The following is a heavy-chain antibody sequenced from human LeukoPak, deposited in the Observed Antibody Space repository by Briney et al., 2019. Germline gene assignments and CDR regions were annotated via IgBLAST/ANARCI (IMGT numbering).Heavy chain of an antibody. Sequence: VASVQVSCKASGYTFTGYYMHWVRQAPAQGLEWMGWINPNSGGINYAQKFQGRVTMTRDTSITTAYMELSRLRSDDTAVYYCAREEGSGCYDSWGQGTMLTVSS. CDR2: INPNSGGI. CDR1: GYTFTGYY. J-gene: IGHJ4*02. V-gene: IGHV1-2*02. D-gene: IGHD6-19*01. CDR3: AREEGSGCYDS.